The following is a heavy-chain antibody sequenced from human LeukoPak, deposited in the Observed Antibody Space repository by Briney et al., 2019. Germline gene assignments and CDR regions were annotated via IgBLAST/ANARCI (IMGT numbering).Heavy chain of an antibody. J-gene: IGHJ4*02. CDR1: GLTFSSYW. Sequence: GRSLRLSCVVSGLTFSSYWMSWVSQAPGKGMEWVVNITQDGREKDYVDSVKCRFTMSRDNAKNSLYLQMNSLRAEDTAVYYCARVQWELRGVGSYFEYWGQGALVTVSS. V-gene: IGHV3-7*01. CDR3: ARVQWELRGVGSYFEY. CDR2: ITQDGREK. D-gene: IGHD1-26*01.